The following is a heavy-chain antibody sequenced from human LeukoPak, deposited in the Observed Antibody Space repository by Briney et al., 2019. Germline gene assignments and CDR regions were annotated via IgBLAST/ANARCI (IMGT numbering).Heavy chain of an antibody. CDR2: VDPNTGDT. Sequence: ASVKVSCKSSGYTFNVYYIHWVRQAPGQGLEWMGSVDPNTGDTNYPQNFQGRVTMTRDTSISTAYMELSSLRYDDTAVYYCARGGWGSSPYFDYWGQGTLVTVSS. V-gene: IGHV1-2*02. CDR3: ARGGWGSSPYFDY. CDR1: GYTFNVYY. J-gene: IGHJ4*02. D-gene: IGHD6-6*01.